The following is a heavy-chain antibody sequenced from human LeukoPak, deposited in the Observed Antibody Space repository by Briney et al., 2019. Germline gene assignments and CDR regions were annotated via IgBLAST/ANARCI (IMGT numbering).Heavy chain of an antibody. CDR1: GFTFSSYW. CDR3: ARGGGYRFDY. CDR2: INSDGSST. J-gene: IGHJ4*02. Sequence: PGGSLRLSCAASGFTFSSYWMHWVRQAPGKGLVWVSLINSDGSSTRYADSVKGRFTISRDNAKNMLYLQMNSLRAEDTAVYYCARGGGYRFDYWGQGTLVTVSS. D-gene: IGHD1-26*01. V-gene: IGHV3-74*01.